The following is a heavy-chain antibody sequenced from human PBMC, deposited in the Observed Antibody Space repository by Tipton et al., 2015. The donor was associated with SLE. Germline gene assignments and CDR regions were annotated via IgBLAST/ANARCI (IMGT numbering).Heavy chain of an antibody. V-gene: IGHV3-33*01. CDR2: IWYDGSNK. CDR3: MDPYNYGPRDY. D-gene: IGHD3-10*01. CDR1: GFTFSSYG. J-gene: IGHJ4*02. Sequence: QLVQSGGGVVQPGGSLRLSCAASGFTFSSYGMHWVRQAPGKGLAWVAVIWYDGSNKYYADSVKGRFTISRDNSKNTLYLQMNSLKTEDTAIYYCMDPYNYGPRDYWGQGTLVTVSS.